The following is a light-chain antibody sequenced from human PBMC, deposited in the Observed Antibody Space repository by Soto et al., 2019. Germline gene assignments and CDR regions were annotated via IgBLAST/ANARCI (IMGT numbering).Light chain of an antibody. V-gene: IGKV3-20*01. CDR2: GTS. Sequence: EIVLTQSPGTLSLSPGERATLSCRASQSVNNNYLAWYQQNPDQAPRLLIYGTSNRATGIADRFSGSESGTDFTLTIARVEPEDFAVYYCHQFGSSPGTFGQGTKLESK. CDR1: QSVNNNY. J-gene: IGKJ2*01. CDR3: HQFGSSPGT.